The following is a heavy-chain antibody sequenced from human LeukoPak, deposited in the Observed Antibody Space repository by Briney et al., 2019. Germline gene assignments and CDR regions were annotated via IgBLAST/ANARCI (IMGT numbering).Heavy chain of an antibody. CDR3: ARDTYGSGSLENDAFDI. V-gene: IGHV1-69*05. D-gene: IGHD3-10*01. J-gene: IGHJ3*02. Sequence: WASVKVSCKASGGTFSSYAISWVRQAPGQGLEWMGRIIPIFGTANYAQKFQGRVTITTDESTSTAYMELSSLRSEDTAVYYCARDTYGSGSLENDAFDIWGQGTMVTVSS. CDR2: IIPIFGTA. CDR1: GGTFSSYA.